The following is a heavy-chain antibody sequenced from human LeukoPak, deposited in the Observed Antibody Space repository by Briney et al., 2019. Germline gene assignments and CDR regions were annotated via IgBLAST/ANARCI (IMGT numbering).Heavy chain of an antibody. Sequence: GASVKVSCKASGYTFTSYYMHWVRQAPGQGLEWMGIINPSGGSTSYAQKFQGRVTMNRDMSTSTVYMELSSLRSEDTAVYHCARIKYYYDSSGPLDYWGQGTLVTVSS. CDR3: ARIKYYYDSSGPLDY. CDR2: INPSGGST. CDR1: GYTFTSYY. D-gene: IGHD3-22*01. J-gene: IGHJ4*02. V-gene: IGHV1-46*01.